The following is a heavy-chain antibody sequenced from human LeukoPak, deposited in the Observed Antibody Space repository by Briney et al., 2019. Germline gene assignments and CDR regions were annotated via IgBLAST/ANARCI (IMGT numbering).Heavy chain of an antibody. CDR3: ATVPKNLWFGELFSSLFDY. CDR2: FDPEDGET. Sequence: ASVKVSCKVSGYTLTELSMHWVRQAPGKGLEWMGGFDPEDGETIYAQKFQGRVTMTEDTSTDTAYMELSSLRSEDTAVYYCATVPKNLWFGELFSSLFDYWGQGTLVTVSS. CDR1: GYTLTELS. D-gene: IGHD3-10*01. J-gene: IGHJ4*02. V-gene: IGHV1-24*01.